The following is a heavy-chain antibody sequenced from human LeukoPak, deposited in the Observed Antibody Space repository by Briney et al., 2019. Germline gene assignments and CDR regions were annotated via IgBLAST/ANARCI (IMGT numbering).Heavy chain of an antibody. D-gene: IGHD2-2*01. CDR1: GYTFTSYG. V-gene: IGHV1-18*01. Sequence: ASVRVSCKASGYTFTSYGISWVRQAPGQGLEWMGWISAYNGNTNYAQKLQGRVTMTTDTSTSTAYMELRSLRSDDTALYYCATNYYCSSTSCLDHWGQGTLVTVSS. CDR2: ISAYNGNT. J-gene: IGHJ4*02. CDR3: ATNYYCSSTSCLDH.